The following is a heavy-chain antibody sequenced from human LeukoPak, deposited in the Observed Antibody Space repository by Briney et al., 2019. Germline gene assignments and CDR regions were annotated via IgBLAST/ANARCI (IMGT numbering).Heavy chain of an antibody. J-gene: IGHJ5*02. CDR2: INHSGST. CDR3: ARESYDFWSGYPNWFDP. D-gene: IGHD3-3*01. CDR1: GGSFSGYY. Sequence: SETLSLTCAVYGGSFSGYYWSWIRQPPGKGLEWIGEINHSGSTNYNPSLKSRVTISVDTSKNQFSLKLSSVTAADTAVYYCARESYDFWSGYPNWFDPWGQGILVTVSS. V-gene: IGHV4-34*01.